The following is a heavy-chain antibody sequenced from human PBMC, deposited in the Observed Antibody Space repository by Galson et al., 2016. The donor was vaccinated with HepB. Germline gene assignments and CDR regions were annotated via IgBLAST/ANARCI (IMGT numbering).Heavy chain of an antibody. CDR1: GDSISNNYW. J-gene: IGHJ4*02. D-gene: IGHD4/OR15-4a*01. Sequence: SETLSPTCAVSGDSISNNYWWTWVRQFPGQGLEWIGEIYQTGTAPYNPSFTSRATISKDKSKNEISLRLASVTAADTAVYYCTRVTLGSVATMAFDYWGQGTLVTVSS. CDR3: TRVTLGSVATMAFDY. CDR2: IYQTGTA. V-gene: IGHV4-4*02.